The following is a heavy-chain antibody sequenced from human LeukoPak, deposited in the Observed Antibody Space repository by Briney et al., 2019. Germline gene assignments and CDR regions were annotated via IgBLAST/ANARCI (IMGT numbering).Heavy chain of an antibody. V-gene: IGHV4-59*01. J-gene: IGHJ6*02. D-gene: IGHD6-13*01. CDR3: ARDGYSSSWYSGEYYYYGMDV. CDR2: IYYSGGT. Sequence: PSETLSLTCTVSGGSISSYYWSWIRQPPGKGLEWIGYIYYSGGTNYNPSLKSRVTLSVDTSKNQFSLKLSSVTAADTAVYYCARDGYSSSWYSGEYYYYGMDVWGQGTTVTVSS. CDR1: GGSISSYY.